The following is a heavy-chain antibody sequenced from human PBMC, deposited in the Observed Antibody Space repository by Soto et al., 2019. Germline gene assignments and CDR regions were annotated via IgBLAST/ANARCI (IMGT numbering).Heavy chain of an antibody. CDR1: GYTFSGVY. CDR3: ASAPVTATAGLDF. Sequence: ASVKVSCKASGYTFSGVYMHWVRQAPGQGLEWMGWINPNSGGTKSAEKFQGRVTMTRDTSISTAYMELSRLTPDDTAVYHCASAPVTATAGLDFWGQGTPVPVSS. CDR2: INPNSGGT. V-gene: IGHV1-2*02. D-gene: IGHD2-21*02. J-gene: IGHJ4*02.